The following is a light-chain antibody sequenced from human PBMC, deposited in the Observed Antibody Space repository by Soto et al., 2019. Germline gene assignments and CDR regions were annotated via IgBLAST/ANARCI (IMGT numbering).Light chain of an antibody. CDR3: SSYTTSNTRQIV. Sequence: QSVLTQPASVSGSPGQSFTFSCTGTSSDVGGYNYVSWYQHHPGKAPKLIIYDVTNRPSGVSNPFSGSKSGNTASLAISGLQPEDEADYYCSSYTTSNTRQIVSGTGTKVTVL. V-gene: IGLV2-14*03. J-gene: IGLJ1*01. CDR2: DVT. CDR1: SSDVGGYNY.